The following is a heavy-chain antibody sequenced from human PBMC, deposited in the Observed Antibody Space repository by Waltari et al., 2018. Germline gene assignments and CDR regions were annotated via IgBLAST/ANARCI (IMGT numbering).Heavy chain of an antibody. V-gene: IGHV4-59*01. D-gene: IGHD3-3*01. J-gene: IGHJ4*02. CDR1: GGSISNYY. CDR3: ARATYYDFSSGYSFDN. Sequence: QVQLQESGPGLVKPSATLSLTCSVPGGSISNYYWNWIRQTPGKGLEWIGYISSSGQTNYNPSLKSRVSVSLDTSKTRFSLRLSSVTAADTAVYYCARATYYDFSSGYSFDNWGQGTLVTVSS. CDR2: ISSSGQT.